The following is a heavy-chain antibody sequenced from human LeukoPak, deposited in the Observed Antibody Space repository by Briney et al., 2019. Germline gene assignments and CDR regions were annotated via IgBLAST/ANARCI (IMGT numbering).Heavy chain of an antibody. Sequence: GASVKVSCKASGYTFTGFYLHWVRQAPAQGLEWMGWINPNTGGTHYAQQFQGRVTMTTDTSMTTAYMELRSLRSDDTAVYYCARDFGKSWVYPHWFDPWGQGTLVTVSS. D-gene: IGHD5/OR15-5a*01. CDR2: INPNTGGT. CDR1: GYTFTGFY. V-gene: IGHV1-2*02. CDR3: ARDFGKSWVYPHWFDP. J-gene: IGHJ5*02.